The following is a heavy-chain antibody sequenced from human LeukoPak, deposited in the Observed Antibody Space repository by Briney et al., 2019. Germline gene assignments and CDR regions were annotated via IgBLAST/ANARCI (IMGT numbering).Heavy chain of an antibody. V-gene: IGHV3-23*01. J-gene: IGHJ4*02. Sequence: PGGSLRLSCAASGFTFSSYAMNWVRQAPGKGREGVSAMSGRGGSTYYADSVKGRFTISRDNSKNTLYLQMNSLRAEDTAVYYCAKAKYCSGGSCSVLAFDYWGQGTLVTVSS. D-gene: IGHD2-15*01. CDR1: GFTFSSYA. CDR2: MSGRGGST. CDR3: AKAKYCSGGSCSVLAFDY.